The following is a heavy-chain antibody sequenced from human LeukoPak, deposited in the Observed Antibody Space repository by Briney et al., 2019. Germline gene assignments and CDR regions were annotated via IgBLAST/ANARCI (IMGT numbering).Heavy chain of an antibody. CDR2: TYYSGST. CDR1: GGSISSGGYY. V-gene: IGHV4-31*03. J-gene: IGHJ6*03. Sequence: SETLSLTCTVSGGSISSGGYYWSWIRQHPGKGLEWIGYTYYSGSTYYNPSLKSRVTISVDTSKNQFSLKLSSVTAADTAVYYCARESFLRDYYYYMDVWGKGTTVTVSS. CDR3: ARESFLRDYYYYMDV.